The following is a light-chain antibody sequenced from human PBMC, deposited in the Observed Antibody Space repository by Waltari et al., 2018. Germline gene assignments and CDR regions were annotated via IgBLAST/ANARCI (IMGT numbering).Light chain of an antibody. J-gene: IGKJ2*01. CDR1: QSVGTY. CDR2: DAS. CDR3: QQRSSWTPHT. Sequence: EIVLTQSPATLSLFRGATATLSCRGSQSVGTYLAWYQQKPGQAPRHLIYDASNWATGIPARFRGSASGTDFTLTISSLEAEDFAVYYCQQRSSWTPHTFGQGARLEIK. V-gene: IGKV3-11*01.